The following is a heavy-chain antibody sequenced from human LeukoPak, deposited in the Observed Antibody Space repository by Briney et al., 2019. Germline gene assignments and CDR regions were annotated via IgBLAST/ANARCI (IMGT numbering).Heavy chain of an antibody. J-gene: IGHJ4*02. Sequence: ASVKVSCKASGYTFTSYDINWVRQATGQGLEWMGWMNPNSGNTGYAQKFQGRVTMTRNTSISTAYVELSSLRSEDTAVYYCAIDPTHSSGWSDDYWGQGTLVTVSS. CDR2: MNPNSGNT. CDR3: AIDPTHSSGWSDDY. CDR1: GYTFTSYD. D-gene: IGHD6-19*01. V-gene: IGHV1-8*01.